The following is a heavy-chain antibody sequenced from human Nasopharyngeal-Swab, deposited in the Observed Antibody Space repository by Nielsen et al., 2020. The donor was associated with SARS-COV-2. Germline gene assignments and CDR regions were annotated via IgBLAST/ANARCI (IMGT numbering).Heavy chain of an antibody. V-gene: IGHV4-59*01. CDR2: IYYGGST. D-gene: IGHD5-24*01. Sequence: WIRQPPGKGLEWIGYIYYGGSTNYNPSLKSRVTISVDTSKNQFSLKLSSVTAADTAVYYCARGDGRSHEFDYWGQGTLVTVSS. CDR3: ARGDGRSHEFDY. J-gene: IGHJ4*02.